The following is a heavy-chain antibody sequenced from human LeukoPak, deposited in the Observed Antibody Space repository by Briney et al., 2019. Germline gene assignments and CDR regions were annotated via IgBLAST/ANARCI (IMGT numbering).Heavy chain of an antibody. CDR1: GFTFSSYS. D-gene: IGHD6-19*01. CDR3: ASIAVAGNVDY. J-gene: IGHJ4*02. Sequence: GGSLRLSCAASGFTFSSYSMSWVRQAPGKGLEWVSSISSSSSYIYYADSVKGRFTISRDNAKNSLYLQMNSLRAEDTAVYYCASIAVAGNVDYWGQGTLVTVSS. CDR2: ISSSSSYI. V-gene: IGHV3-21*01.